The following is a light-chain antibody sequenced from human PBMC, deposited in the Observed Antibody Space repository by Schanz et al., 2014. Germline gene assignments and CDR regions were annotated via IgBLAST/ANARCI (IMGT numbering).Light chain of an antibody. CDR2: GDS. CDR1: TSNIGTGYH. CDR3: AAWDDSLSGYWV. J-gene: IGLJ3*02. Sequence: QSVLTQPPSVSGAPGQRVTISCTGSTSNIGTGYHVHWYQHFPGTAPKLLIFGDSNRPSGVPGRFSGSKSGNTASLAISGLRSEDEADYYCAAWDDSLSGYWVFGGGTKLTVL. V-gene: IGLV1-40*01.